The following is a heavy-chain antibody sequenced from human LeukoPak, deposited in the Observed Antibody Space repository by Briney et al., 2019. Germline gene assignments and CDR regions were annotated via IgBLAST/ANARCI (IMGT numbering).Heavy chain of an antibody. CDR2: IYHSGST. J-gene: IGHJ5*02. D-gene: IGHD3-22*01. CDR3: ARDRGYYDSSGYNWFDP. Sequence: PSETLSLTCTVSGGSISSSSYYWGWIRQPPGKGLEWIGSIYHSGSTYYNPSLKSRVTISVDTSKNQFSLKLSSVTAADTAVYYCARDRGYYDSSGYNWFDPWGQGTLVTVSS. V-gene: IGHV4-39*07. CDR1: GGSISSSSYY.